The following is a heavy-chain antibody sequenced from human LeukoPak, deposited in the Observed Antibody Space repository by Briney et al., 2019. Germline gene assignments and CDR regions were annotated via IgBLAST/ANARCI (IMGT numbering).Heavy chain of an antibody. Sequence: PGGSLRLSCAVSGITLSDYGMSWVRQAPGKGLEWVAGISDSGGSTNYADSVKGRFTISRDNSKNTIYLQMNSLRAEDTAIYYCARNPGAFDIWGQGTMVTVS. J-gene: IGHJ3*02. CDR3: ARNPGAFDI. V-gene: IGHV3-23*01. CDR2: ISDSGGST. CDR1: GITLSDYG.